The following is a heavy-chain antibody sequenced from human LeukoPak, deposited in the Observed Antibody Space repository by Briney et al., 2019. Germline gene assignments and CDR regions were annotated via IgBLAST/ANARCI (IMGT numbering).Heavy chain of an antibody. Sequence: GGSLRLSCAASGFTFSSYSMNWVRQAPGKGLEWVSSISSSSSYIYYADSVKGRFTISRDNAKNSLYLQMNSLRAEDTALYYCARTNNPYNSGWYLGTTDYWGQGSLVTVSS. D-gene: IGHD6-19*01. CDR1: GFTFSSYS. CDR2: ISSSSSYI. J-gene: IGHJ4*02. V-gene: IGHV3-21*04. CDR3: ARTNNPYNSGWYLGTTDY.